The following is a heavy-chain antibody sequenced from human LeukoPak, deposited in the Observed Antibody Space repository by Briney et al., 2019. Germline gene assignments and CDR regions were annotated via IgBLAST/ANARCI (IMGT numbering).Heavy chain of an antibody. J-gene: IGHJ4*02. V-gene: IGHV3-21*01. D-gene: IGHD3-22*01. CDR2: ISSSSSYI. Sequence: GGSLRLSCAASGFTFSSYSMNWVRQAPGKGLEWVSSISSSSSYIYYADSVKGRFTISRDNAKNSLYLQMNSLRAEDTAVYYCARGEPLYYYDSSGYYLTVFDYWGQGTLVTVSS. CDR3: ARGEPLYYYDSSGYYLTVFDY. CDR1: GFTFSSYS.